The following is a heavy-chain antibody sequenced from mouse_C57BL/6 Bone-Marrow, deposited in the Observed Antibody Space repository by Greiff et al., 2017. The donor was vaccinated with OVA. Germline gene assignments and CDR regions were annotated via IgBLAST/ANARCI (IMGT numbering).Heavy chain of an antibody. CDR3: STPQRGCNWYCDV. J-gene: IGHJ1*03. CDR2: IDPNSGGT. V-gene: IGHV1-72*01. CDR1: GYTFTSYW. Sequence: VQLQQPGAELVKPGASVKLSCKASGYTFTSYWMHWVKQRPGRGLAWIGRIDPNSGGTTYNEKFKRKATLTVDKPSRTAYMQLSSLTSEDSSVYYGSTPQRGCNWYCDVWGTGTTGTVSS.